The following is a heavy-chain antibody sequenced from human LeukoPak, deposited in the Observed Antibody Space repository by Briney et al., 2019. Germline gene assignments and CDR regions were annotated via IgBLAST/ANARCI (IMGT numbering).Heavy chain of an antibody. CDR1: GGSSSRWY. CDR3: VRATSGQRRDAYNYSFYYYMDV. J-gene: IGHJ6*03. Sequence: TSQILSLACTVAGGSSSRWYGRWIRQPPGHLLASIGDVHYSGSTHYNPALKSRLTISLDTPTNQCSVNLNSVTAAATSVYYCVRATSGQRRDAYNYSFYYYMDVWGKGTTVTVSS. D-gene: IGHD5-24*01. V-gene: IGHV4-59*01. CDR2: VHYSGST.